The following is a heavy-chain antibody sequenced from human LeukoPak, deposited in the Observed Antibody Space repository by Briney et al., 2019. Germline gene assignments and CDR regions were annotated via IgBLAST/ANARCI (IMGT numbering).Heavy chain of an antibody. Sequence: SVKVSCKASGYTFTGYYMHWVRQAPGQGLEWMGWINPNNGGTNYAERFQGRVTMTRATSISTAYMEMSRLTSDDSAVYYCARIPQRAKVAGTFYFDFWGQGTLVTVSS. J-gene: IGHJ4*02. D-gene: IGHD6-19*01. CDR2: INPNNGGT. CDR1: GYTFTGYY. V-gene: IGHV1-2*02. CDR3: ARIPQRAKVAGTFYFDF.